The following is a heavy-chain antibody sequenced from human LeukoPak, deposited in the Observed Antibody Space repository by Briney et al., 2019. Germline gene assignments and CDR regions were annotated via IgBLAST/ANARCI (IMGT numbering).Heavy chain of an antibody. CDR2: IYYRGST. J-gene: IGHJ4*02. V-gene: IGHV4-59*01. CDR3: ARSPYSSSSEFDY. D-gene: IGHD6-6*01. CDR1: GGSISSYY. Sequence: SETLSLTCTVSGGSISSYYWSWIRRPPGKGREWVGYIYYRGSTNYTPSLKRRVTISVDTSKNQFSLKLSSVTAADTAVYYCARSPYSSSSEFDYWGQGTLVTVSS.